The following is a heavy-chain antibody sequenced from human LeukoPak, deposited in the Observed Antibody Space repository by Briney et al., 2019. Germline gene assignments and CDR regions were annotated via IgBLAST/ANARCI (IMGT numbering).Heavy chain of an antibody. V-gene: IGHV3-53*01. CDR1: GFTVSSNY. CDR2: IYSGGST. Sequence: GGSLRLSCAASGFTVSSNYMSWVRQAPGKGLEWVSVIYSGGSTYYADSVKGRFTISRDNSKNTLYLQMNSLRAEDTAVYYCASSQLPSGYYYGMDVWGQGTTVTVSS. J-gene: IGHJ6*02. CDR3: ASSQLPSGYYYGMDV.